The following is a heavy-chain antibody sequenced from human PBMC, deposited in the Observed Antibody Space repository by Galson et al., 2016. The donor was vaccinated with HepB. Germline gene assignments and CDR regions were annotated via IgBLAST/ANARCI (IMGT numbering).Heavy chain of an antibody. V-gene: IGHV3-7*01. J-gene: IGHJ4*02. CDR3: ARPVSADEGLGN. Sequence: SLRLSCAASGFTFSSYWMSWVRQAPGKGLEWVANIKPDGTTKNYVGSVRGRFTIARDNAKNSLYLQMNSLRPEDTATYYCARPVSADEGLGNWGQGTLATVSS. CDR1: GFTFSSYW. D-gene: IGHD2-8*01. CDR2: IKPDGTTK.